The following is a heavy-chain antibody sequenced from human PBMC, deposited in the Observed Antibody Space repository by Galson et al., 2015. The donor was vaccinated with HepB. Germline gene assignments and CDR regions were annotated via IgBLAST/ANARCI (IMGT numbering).Heavy chain of an antibody. Sequence: SLRLSCAASGFASSSYAMHWVGQAPGPGLEWVAFISFDSNNKYYADSVKGRFTISRDNSKNTLYLQMNSLRAEDTAVYYCARPPLNYYDSSGYYGYFDYWGQGTLVTVSS. V-gene: IGHV3-30-3*01. D-gene: IGHD3-22*01. J-gene: IGHJ4*02. CDR2: ISFDSNNK. CDR1: GFASSSYA. CDR3: ARPPLNYYDSSGYYGYFDY.